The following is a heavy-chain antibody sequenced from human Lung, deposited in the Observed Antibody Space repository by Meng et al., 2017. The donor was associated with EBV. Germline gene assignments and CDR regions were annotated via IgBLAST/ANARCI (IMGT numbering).Heavy chain of an antibody. D-gene: IGHD3-22*01. CDR1: GVSRSISGVG. CDR3: THRPMTSAYYYFDY. J-gene: IGHJ4*02. Sequence: HITLKDSGPTLVKPTQTLTLTCTFSGVSRSISGVGVGWIRQPPGKALKWLALIYWDDDKRYSPSLKSRLTIPKDTSKNQVVLTMTNMDPVDTATYYCTHRPMTSAYYYFDYWGQGTLVTVSS. V-gene: IGHV2-5*02. CDR2: IYWDDDK.